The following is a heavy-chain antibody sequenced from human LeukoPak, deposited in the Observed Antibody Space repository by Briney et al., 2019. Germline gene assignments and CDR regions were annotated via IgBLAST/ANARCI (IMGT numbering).Heavy chain of an antibody. CDR1: GFTFSGYS. J-gene: IGHJ6*03. Sequence: GGSLRLSCATSGFTFSGYSMNWVRQAPGKGLVWVSRINTDGSSTSYADSVKGRFTISRDNAKNTLYLQMNSLRAEDTAVYYCARDSPLNYYYYMDVWGKGTTVTVSS. V-gene: IGHV3-74*01. CDR3: ARDSPLNYYYYMDV. CDR2: INTDGSST.